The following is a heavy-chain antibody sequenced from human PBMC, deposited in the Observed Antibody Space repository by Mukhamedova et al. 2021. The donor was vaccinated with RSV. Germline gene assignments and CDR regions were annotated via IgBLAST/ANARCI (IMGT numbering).Heavy chain of an antibody. J-gene: IGHJ1*01. CDR3: ATDLYLSEHFLH. V-gene: IGHV3-15*05. Sequence: SESDGGAADYAASVKGRLTISRDDVNNALFLQMKILTAEDAAVYYCATDLYLSEHFLHWGQGTLVTVSS. CDR2: SESDGGAA.